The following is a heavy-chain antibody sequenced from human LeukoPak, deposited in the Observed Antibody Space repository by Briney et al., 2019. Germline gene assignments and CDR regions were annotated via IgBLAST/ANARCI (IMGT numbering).Heavy chain of an antibody. CDR3: AKGRTYYYFDY. V-gene: IGHV3-9*01. D-gene: IGHD3-16*01. Sequence: GGSLRLSCSASGFTFGDYAMSWVRQAPGKGLEWVSGISWNSGNIDYADSVKGRFTISRDNAKNSLYLQMNSLRAEDTALYYCAKGRTYYYFDYWGQGTLVTVSS. CDR1: GFTFGDYA. CDR2: ISWNSGNI. J-gene: IGHJ4*02.